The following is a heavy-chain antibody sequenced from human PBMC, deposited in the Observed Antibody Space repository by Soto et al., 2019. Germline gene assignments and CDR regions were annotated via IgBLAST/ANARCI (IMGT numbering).Heavy chain of an antibody. CDR2: ISAYNGNT. D-gene: IGHD2-15*01. V-gene: IGHV1-18*01. Sequence: ASVKVSCKVSGYTFTSYGISWVRQAPGQGLEWMGWISAYNGNTNYAQKLQERVTMTRDISTSTAYMELSSLRSEDTAVYYCAAGSPCSGGSCPDYYYYYYMDVWGKGITVTVSS. CDR3: AAGSPCSGGSCPDYYYYYYMDV. J-gene: IGHJ6*03. CDR1: GYTFTSYG.